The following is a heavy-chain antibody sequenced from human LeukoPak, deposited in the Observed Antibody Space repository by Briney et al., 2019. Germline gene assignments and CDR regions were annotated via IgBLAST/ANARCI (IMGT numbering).Heavy chain of an antibody. J-gene: IGHJ6*02. D-gene: IGHD5-24*01. V-gene: IGHV3-66*01. CDR2: LYSGGST. CDR1: GFTVSGNY. Sequence: GGSLRLSCAASGFTVSGNYMSWVRQAPGKGLEWVSLLYSGGSTYYADSVKGRFSISRDNSKNTLCLQMNSLRAEDTAVYYCASRDKGYYYGMDVWGQGTTVTVSS. CDR3: ASRDKGYYYGMDV.